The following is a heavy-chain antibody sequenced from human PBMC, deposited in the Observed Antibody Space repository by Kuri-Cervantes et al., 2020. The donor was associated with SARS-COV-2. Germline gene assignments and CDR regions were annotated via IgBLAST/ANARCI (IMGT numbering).Heavy chain of an antibody. CDR1: GFTFDDYA. CDR2: IKQDGSEK. D-gene: IGHD3-10*01. Sequence: GESLKISCAASGFTFDDYAMHWVRQAPGKGLEWVANIKQDGSEKYYVDSVKGRFTISRDNAKNSLYLQMNSLRAEDTAVYYCARDFWPSGGYFDYWGQGTLVTVSS. J-gene: IGHJ4*02. CDR3: ARDFWPSGGYFDY. V-gene: IGHV3-7*03.